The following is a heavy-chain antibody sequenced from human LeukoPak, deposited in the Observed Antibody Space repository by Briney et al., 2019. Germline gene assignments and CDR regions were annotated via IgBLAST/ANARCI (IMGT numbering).Heavy chain of an antibody. CDR1: GGTFSSYA. J-gene: IGHJ4*02. V-gene: IGHV1-69*01. D-gene: IGHD6-19*01. CDR2: IIPIFGTA. Sequence: ASVKVSCKASGGTFSSYAIGWVRQAPGQGLEWMGGIIPIFGTANYAQKFQGRVTITADESTSTAYMELSSLRSEDTAVYYCARGEAVAGTVDYWGQGTLVTVSS. CDR3: ARGEAVAGTVDY.